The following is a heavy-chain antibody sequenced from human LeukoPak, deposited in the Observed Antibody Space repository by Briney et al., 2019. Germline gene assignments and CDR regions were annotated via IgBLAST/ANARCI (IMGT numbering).Heavy chain of an antibody. CDR1: GFTFSSYS. CDR2: ISSSSSYI. V-gene: IGHV3-21*01. J-gene: IGHJ3*02. D-gene: IGHD4-11*01. Sequence: GGSLRLSCAASGFTFSSYSMNWVRQAPGKGLEWVSSISSSSSYIYYADSVKGRFTISRDNAKNSLYLQLNSLRAEHTAVYYCARYSNMNAFDIWGQETMVSVSS. CDR3: ARYSNMNAFDI.